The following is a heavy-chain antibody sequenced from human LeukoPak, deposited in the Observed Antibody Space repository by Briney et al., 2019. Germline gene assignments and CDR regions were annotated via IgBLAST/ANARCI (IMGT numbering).Heavy chain of an antibody. J-gene: IGHJ3*02. V-gene: IGHV3-53*01. D-gene: IGHD7-27*01. CDR2: IYSGGNT. CDR1: GLTFSSNY. CDR3: ARLKLRNAFDI. Sequence: GGSLRLPCAASGLTFSSNYMSWVRQAPGKGLEWVSVIYSGGNTYYADSVKGRFTISRHNSKNTLYLEMNSLRAEDTAVYSCARLKLRNAFDIWGQGTMVTVSS.